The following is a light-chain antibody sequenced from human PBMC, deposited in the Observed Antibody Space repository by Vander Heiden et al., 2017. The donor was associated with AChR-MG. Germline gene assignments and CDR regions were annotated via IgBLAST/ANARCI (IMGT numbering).Light chain of an antibody. CDR2: DVS. CDR3: SSYRSGSPLWV. V-gene: IGLV2-14*03. J-gene: IGLJ3*02. Sequence: QSALTQPASVSGSAGQSITISCSGTSSDVGGYNYVSWYQQHPGKAPKLMIYDVSNRPSGVSNRFSGSKSGNTASLTISGLQAEDEADYYCSSYRSGSPLWVFGGGTKLTVL. CDR1: SSDVGGYNY.